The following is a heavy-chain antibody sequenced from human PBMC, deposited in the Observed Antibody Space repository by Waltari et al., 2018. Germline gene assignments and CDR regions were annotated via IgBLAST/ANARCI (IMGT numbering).Heavy chain of an antibody. CDR2: FYYSGST. Sequence: HLQLKESGPGLVKPSETLSLSCTVSSGSIRSNNYYWAWIRQPPGKGLEWIGSFYYSGSTYYNPSLKSRLSMSVDTSKNHFSLKLSAVTAADTALYYCARHPIIATTILGWFDPWGQGTLVTVSS. J-gene: IGHJ5*02. D-gene: IGHD6-13*01. CDR1: SGSIRSNNYY. CDR3: ARHPIIATTILGWFDP. V-gene: IGHV4-39*01.